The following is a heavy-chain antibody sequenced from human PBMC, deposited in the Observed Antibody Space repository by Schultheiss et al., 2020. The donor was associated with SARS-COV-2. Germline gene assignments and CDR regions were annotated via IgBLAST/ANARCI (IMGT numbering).Heavy chain of an antibody. V-gene: IGHV1-18*01. D-gene: IGHD6-13*01. CDR3: ARDSGQQQLFPSSHY. CDR1: GYTFTSYG. J-gene: IGHJ4*02. CDR2: ISAYNGNT. Sequence: ASVKVSCKASGYTFTSYGISWVRQAPGQGLEWMGWISAYNGNTNYAQKLQGRVTMTTDTSTSTAYMELRSLRSDDTAVYYCARDSGQQQLFPSSHYWGQGTLVTVSS.